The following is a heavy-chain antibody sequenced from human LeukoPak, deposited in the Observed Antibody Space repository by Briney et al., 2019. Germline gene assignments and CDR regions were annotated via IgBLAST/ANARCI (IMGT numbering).Heavy chain of an antibody. D-gene: IGHD4-11*01. CDR2: VNHDGSEK. J-gene: IGHJ5*02. V-gene: IGHV3-7*02. CDR1: GFTFSRCW. Sequence: PGGSLRLSCAASGFTFSRCWMSWVRQAPGKGLEWVANVNHDGSEKYYLDSVKGRFTISRDNAKDSLYLQMNSLRAEDTAVYYCAKAGRNYHNWLDPWGQGTLVTVSS. CDR3: AKAGRNYHNWLDP.